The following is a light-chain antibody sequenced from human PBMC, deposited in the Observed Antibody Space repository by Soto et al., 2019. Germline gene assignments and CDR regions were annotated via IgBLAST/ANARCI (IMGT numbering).Light chain of an antibody. CDR3: CSYAGGYIFV. CDR1: SSDVGRYNY. V-gene: IGLV2-11*01. J-gene: IGLJ1*01. Sequence: QSVLTQPRSVSGSPGQSVTISCTGTSSDVGRYNYVSWYQQHPGKAPKLIIYDVTKRPSGVPDRFSGSKSGNTASLTISGLQAEDDVDYYCCSYAGGYIFVFGTGTKVTVL. CDR2: DVT.